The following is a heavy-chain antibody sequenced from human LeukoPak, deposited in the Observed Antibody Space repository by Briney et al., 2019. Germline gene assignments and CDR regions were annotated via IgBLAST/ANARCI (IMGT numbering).Heavy chain of an antibody. Sequence: PGGSLRLSCAASGFTSSNYWMYWVRQAPGKGLVWVSHINSDGSSTTYADSVKGRFTISRDNAKNSLYLQMNSLRAEDTALYYCARGTLKAAATDFDYWGQGTLVTVSS. D-gene: IGHD6-13*01. J-gene: IGHJ4*02. CDR3: ARGTLKAAATDFDY. CDR2: INSDGSST. CDR1: GFTSSNYW. V-gene: IGHV3-74*01.